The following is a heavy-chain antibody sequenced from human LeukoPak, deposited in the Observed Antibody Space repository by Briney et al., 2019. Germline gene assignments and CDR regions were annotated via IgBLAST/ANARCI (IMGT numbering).Heavy chain of an antibody. J-gene: IGHJ4*02. CDR2: ISWNSGSI. CDR1: GFTFDDYA. Sequence: GGSLRLSCAASGFTFDDYAMHWVRQAPGKGLEWVSGISWNSGSIGYADSVKGRFTISRDNAKNSLYLQMNSPRAEDTALYYCAKDNHGDYEGQIDYWGQGTLVTVSS. CDR3: AKDNHGDYEGQIDY. D-gene: IGHD4-17*01. V-gene: IGHV3-9*01.